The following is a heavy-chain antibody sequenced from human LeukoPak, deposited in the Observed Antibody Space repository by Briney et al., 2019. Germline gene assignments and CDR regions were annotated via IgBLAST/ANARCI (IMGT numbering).Heavy chain of an antibody. J-gene: IGHJ4*02. Sequence: GESLKISCKVSGYNFNTYWIGWVRQMPGKTLEWMGIIYPDDSDTKYSPSFQGQVTLSADKSINTAFLHWSRLKASDTAIYYCAIRYSGSYNDYWGQGTLVTVSS. CDR2: IYPDDSDT. CDR3: AIRYSGSYNDY. CDR1: GYNFNTYW. D-gene: IGHD1-26*01. V-gene: IGHV5-51*01.